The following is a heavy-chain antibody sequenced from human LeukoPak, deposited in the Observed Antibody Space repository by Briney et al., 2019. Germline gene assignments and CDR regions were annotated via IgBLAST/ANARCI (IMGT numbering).Heavy chain of an antibody. CDR1: GFTFSSYA. Sequence: PGGSLRLSCAASGFTFSSYAMHWVRQAPGKGLEWVAVISYDGSNKYYADSVKGRFTISRDNSKNTLYLQMNSLRAEDTAVYYCARAGGPRGYSGYDSGFDYWGQGTLVTVSS. CDR2: ISYDGSNK. J-gene: IGHJ4*02. V-gene: IGHV3-30-3*01. D-gene: IGHD5-12*01. CDR3: ARAGGPRGYSGYDSGFDY.